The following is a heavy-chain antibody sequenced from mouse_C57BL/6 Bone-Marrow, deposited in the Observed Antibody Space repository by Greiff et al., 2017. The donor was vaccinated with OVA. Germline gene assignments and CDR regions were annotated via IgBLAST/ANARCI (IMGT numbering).Heavy chain of an antibody. CDR3: ARPFNYDGYYGY. Sequence: EVMLVESGGGLVKPGGSLKLSCAASGFTFSSYAMSWVRQTPEKRLEWVATISDGGSYTYYPDNVKGRFTISRDNAKNNLYLQMSHLKSEDTAMYYCARPFNYDGYYGYWGQGTLVTVSA. CDR2: ISDGGSYT. CDR1: GFTFSSYA. J-gene: IGHJ3*01. V-gene: IGHV5-4*03. D-gene: IGHD2-3*01.